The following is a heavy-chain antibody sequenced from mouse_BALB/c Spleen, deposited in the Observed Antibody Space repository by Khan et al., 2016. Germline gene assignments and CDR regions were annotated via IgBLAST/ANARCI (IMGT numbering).Heavy chain of an antibody. D-gene: IGHD2-3*01. CDR2: IDPANGDT. V-gene: IGHV14-3*02. CDR3: APFCDDYYRY. Sequence: VQLKQSGAELVKPGASVKLSCTASGFNIKDTFLHWVKQRPEQGLEWLGRIDPANGDTKYDPNFQGKATITADTSSNTAYLHLSSLTSEDTSVYYCAPFCDDYYRYWGQGTTLTVSS. J-gene: IGHJ2*01. CDR1: GFNIKDTF.